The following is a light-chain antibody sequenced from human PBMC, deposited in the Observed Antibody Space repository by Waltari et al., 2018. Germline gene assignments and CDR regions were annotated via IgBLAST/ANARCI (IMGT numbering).Light chain of an antibody. CDR1: VLKKRF. Sequence: YGLTQPPSISLSPGQTARTTCSGDVLKKRFGYWYQQKTGQAPQLLIYKDNKRPSGIPERFSGSNSGAMVTLTITEGQADDEADYYCQSADGTGWVFGGGTRLTVL. V-gene: IGLV3-25*03. CDR2: KDN. J-gene: IGLJ3*02. CDR3: QSADGTGWV.